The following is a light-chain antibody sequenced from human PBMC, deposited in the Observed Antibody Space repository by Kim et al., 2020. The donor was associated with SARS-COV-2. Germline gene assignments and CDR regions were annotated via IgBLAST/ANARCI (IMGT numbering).Light chain of an antibody. CDR1: QSISSW. J-gene: IGKJ4*01. CDR3: QQYNSYSPLT. Sequence: DIQMTQSPSTLSASVGDRVTITCRASQSISSWWAWYQQKPGKAPKLLIYKASSLESGVPSRFSGSGSGTEFTLTISSLQPDDFATYYCQQYNSYSPLTFGGGTKVDIK. V-gene: IGKV1-5*03. CDR2: KAS.